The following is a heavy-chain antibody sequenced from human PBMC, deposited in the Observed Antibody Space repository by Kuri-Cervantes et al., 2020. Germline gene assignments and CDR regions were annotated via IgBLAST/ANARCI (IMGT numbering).Heavy chain of an antibody. Sequence: GESLKISCAASGFTFSSYAMGWVRQAPGKGLEWVSGIVGSGGSTYYADSVKGRFTISRDNSKNTLYLQMNSLETEDTAVYYCTTARITIFGVVIMYFDYWGQGTLVTVSS. CDR2: IVGSGGST. D-gene: IGHD3-3*01. V-gene: IGHV3-23*01. CDR1: GFTFSSYA. J-gene: IGHJ4*02. CDR3: TTARITIFGVVIMYFDY.